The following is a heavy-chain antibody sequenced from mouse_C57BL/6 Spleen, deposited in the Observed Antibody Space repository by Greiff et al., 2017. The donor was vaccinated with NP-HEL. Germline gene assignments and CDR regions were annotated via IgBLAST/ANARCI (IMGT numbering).Heavy chain of an antibody. Sequence: DVHLVESGGGLVKPGGSLKLSCAASGFTFSSYAMSWVRQTPEKRLEWVATISDGGSYTYYPDNVKGRFTISRDNAKNNLYLQMSHLKSEDTAMYYCARDRTVARGAMDYWGQGTSVTVSS. CDR1: GFTFSSYA. J-gene: IGHJ4*01. CDR3: ARDRTVARGAMDY. D-gene: IGHD1-1*01. CDR2: ISDGGSYT. V-gene: IGHV5-4*01.